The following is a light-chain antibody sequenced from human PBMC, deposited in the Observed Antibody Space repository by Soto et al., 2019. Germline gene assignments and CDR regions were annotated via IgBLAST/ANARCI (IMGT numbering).Light chain of an antibody. CDR2: DAS. V-gene: IGKV1-33*01. CDR3: QQYDNLPSWT. Sequence: DIPMTQSPCSLSASLGDRITITCQASQDISNRLNWYQQKPGTAPKLLIYDASNLQTGVPSRFSGSGSGTAFTFTISSLQPEDTATYYCQQYDNLPSWTFGQGTKVEI. CDR1: QDISNR. J-gene: IGKJ1*01.